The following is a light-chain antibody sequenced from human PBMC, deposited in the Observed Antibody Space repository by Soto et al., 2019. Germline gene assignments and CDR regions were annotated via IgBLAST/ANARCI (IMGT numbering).Light chain of an antibody. CDR2: DAS. J-gene: IGKJ1*01. CDR1: QGIRND. Sequence: AIQMTQSPSSLSASVGDRVTITCRASQGIRNDLAWYQQKPGKAPKLLIYDASTLQSGVSSRFSGSVSGTDFTLTISSLQPDDFATYYCLQDYNYPRTFGQGTKVEIK. V-gene: IGKV1-6*01. CDR3: LQDYNYPRT.